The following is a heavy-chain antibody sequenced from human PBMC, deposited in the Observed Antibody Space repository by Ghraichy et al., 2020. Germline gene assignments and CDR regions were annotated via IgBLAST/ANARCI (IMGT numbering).Heavy chain of an antibody. CDR2: IYYSGST. Sequence: SETLSLTCTVSGGSISSSSYYWGWIRQPPGKGLEWIGSIYYSGSTYYNPSLKSRVTISVDTSKNQFSLKLSSVTAADTAVYYCARHMPLAGFGLGFYYYGMDVWGQGTTVTVSS. D-gene: IGHD3-3*01. J-gene: IGHJ6*02. CDR1: GGSISSSSYY. CDR3: ARHMPLAGFGLGFYYYGMDV. V-gene: IGHV4-39*01.